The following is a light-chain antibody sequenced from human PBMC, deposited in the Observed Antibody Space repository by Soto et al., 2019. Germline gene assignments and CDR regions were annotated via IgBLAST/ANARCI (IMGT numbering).Light chain of an antibody. V-gene: IGLV1-47*02. Sequence: QSVLTQPPSASGTPGQRVTISCSGSSSNIGSNYVYWYQQLPGTAPKLLIYSNIQRPSGVPDRFSGSKSGTSASLAISGLRSEAEADYYCAVWDDSLSGPVFGGGTKVTVL. CDR3: AVWDDSLSGPV. CDR2: SNI. J-gene: IGLJ2*01. CDR1: SSNIGSNY.